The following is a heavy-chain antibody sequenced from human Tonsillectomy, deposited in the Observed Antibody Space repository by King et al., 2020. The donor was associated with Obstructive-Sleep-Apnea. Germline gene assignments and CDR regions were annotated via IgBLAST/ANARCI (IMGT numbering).Heavy chain of an antibody. CDR1: GFTFSSYD. CDR2: IGTAGDT. D-gene: IGHD5-12*01. Sequence: VQLVESGGGLVQPGGSLRLSCAASGFTFSSYDMHWVRQATGKGLEWVSAIGTAGDTYYPGSVKGRFTISRENAKNSLYLQMNSLRAGDTAVYYCARAGYSGYADAFDIWGQGKMVTVSS. V-gene: IGHV3-13*01. J-gene: IGHJ3*02. CDR3: ARAGYSGYADAFDI.